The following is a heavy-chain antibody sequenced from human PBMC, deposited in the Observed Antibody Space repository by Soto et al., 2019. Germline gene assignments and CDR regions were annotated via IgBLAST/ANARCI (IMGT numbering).Heavy chain of an antibody. J-gene: IGHJ6*02. CDR1: GGTFSSYA. V-gene: IGHV1-69*13. Sequence: GASVMVSCKASGGTFSSYAISWVRQAPGQGLEWMGGIIPIFCTANYAQKFQGRVTITADESTSTDYMELSSLRSEDTAVYYCARDTYQLLSPSYYCYYGMDVWGQGTTVTVSS. CDR2: IIPIFCTA. CDR3: ARDTYQLLSPSYYCYYGMDV. D-gene: IGHD2-2*01.